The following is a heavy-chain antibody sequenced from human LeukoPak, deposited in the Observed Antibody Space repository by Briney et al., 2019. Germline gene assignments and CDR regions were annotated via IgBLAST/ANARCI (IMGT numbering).Heavy chain of an antibody. CDR3: ARGDFWSGYYSDTYYYYMDV. J-gene: IGHJ6*03. CDR1: GGTFSSYA. D-gene: IGHD3-3*01. V-gene: IGHV1-69*05. Sequence: SVKVSCKASGGTFSSYAISWVRQAPGQGLEWMGGIIPIFGTANYAQKFQGRVTITTDESTSTAYMELSSLRSEDTAVYYCARGDFWSGYYSDTYYYYMDVRGKGTTVTVSS. CDR2: IIPIFGTA.